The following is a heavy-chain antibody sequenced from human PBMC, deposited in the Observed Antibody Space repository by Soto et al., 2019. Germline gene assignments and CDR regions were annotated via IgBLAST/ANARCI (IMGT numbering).Heavy chain of an antibody. CDR3: ARDLAGEATIRF. CDR1: GGSFRNFV. D-gene: IGHD4-4*01. J-gene: IGHJ4*02. V-gene: IGHV1-69*01. CDR2: IIPNSGTT. Sequence: QVQLVQSGDEVKKPGSSVKVSCKASGGSFRNFVISWVRRAPGQGLEWMGGIIPNSGTTNYAQKFQGKVTITADESTSTAYMELSGLTSEDTSLYYCARDLAGEATIRFWGQGTLVTVSS.